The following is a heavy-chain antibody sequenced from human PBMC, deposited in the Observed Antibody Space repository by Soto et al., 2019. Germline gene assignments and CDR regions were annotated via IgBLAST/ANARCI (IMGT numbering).Heavy chain of an antibody. CDR3: ARQGDVDKDIDFDY. J-gene: IGHJ4*02. CDR1: VVSMSSSSYY. Sequence: SETLSLTCTFSVVSMSSSSYYCAWIRQPPGKGLEWIGTIYYSGSTYYNPSLKSRVTISVDTSKNLFSLNLSSVTAADTAVYFCARQGDVDKDIDFDYWREGTRVTVSS. CDR2: IYYSGST. D-gene: IGHD5-18*01. V-gene: IGHV4-39*01.